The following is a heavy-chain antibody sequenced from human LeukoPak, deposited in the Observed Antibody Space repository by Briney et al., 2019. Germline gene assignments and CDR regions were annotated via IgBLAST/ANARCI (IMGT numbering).Heavy chain of an antibody. J-gene: IGHJ4*02. V-gene: IGHV1-18*01. CDR2: TSAYNGNT. CDR3: AREELELPANY. CDR1: GYTFTSYD. Sequence: ASVKVSCKASGYTFTSYDINWVRQAPGQGLEWMGWTSAYNGNTNYAQKLQGRVTMTTDTSTSTAYMELRSLRSDDTAVYYCAREELELPANYWGQGTPVTVSS. D-gene: IGHD1-7*01.